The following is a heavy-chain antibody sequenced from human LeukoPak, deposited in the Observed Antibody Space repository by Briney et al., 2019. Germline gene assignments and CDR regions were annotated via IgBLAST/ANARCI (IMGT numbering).Heavy chain of an antibody. J-gene: IGHJ3*02. V-gene: IGHV4-39*01. CDR1: GVSISSNKYY. Sequence: ASETLSLTCTVSGVSISSNKYYWGWIRQPPGKGLEWIGSIYYSGSTYYNPSLKSRVTISVDTSKNQFSLKLSSVTAADTAVFYCATPYSGGYHGLDIWGQGTMVTVSS. CDR2: IYYSGST. CDR3: ATPYSGGYHGLDI. D-gene: IGHD1-26*01.